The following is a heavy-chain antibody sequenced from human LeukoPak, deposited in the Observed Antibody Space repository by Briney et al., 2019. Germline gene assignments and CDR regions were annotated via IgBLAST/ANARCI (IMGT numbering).Heavy chain of an antibody. D-gene: IGHD4-11*01. CDR2: ISSSSSTI. CDR1: GFTFSSYS. J-gene: IGHJ3*02. CDR3: ARVRNDYSNYLDAFDI. Sequence: GGSLRLSCAASGFTFSSYSMNWVRQAPGKGLEWVSYISSSSSTIYYADSVKGRFTISRDNAKNSLYLQMNSLRAEDTAVYYCARVRNDYSNYLDAFDIWGQGTMVTVSS. V-gene: IGHV3-48*01.